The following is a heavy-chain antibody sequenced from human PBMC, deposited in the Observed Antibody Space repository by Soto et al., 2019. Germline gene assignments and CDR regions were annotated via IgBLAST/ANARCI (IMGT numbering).Heavy chain of an antibody. J-gene: IGHJ4*02. Sequence: GGSLRLSCAASGFTFSSYAMSWVRQAPGKGLEWVSAISGSGGSTYYADSVKGRFTISRDNSKNTLYLQMNSLRAEDTAVYYCAKRKFEYYDILTGYPYYFDYWGQGTLVTVSS. CDR3: AKRKFEYYDILTGYPYYFDY. CDR2: ISGSGGST. D-gene: IGHD3-9*01. CDR1: GFTFSSYA. V-gene: IGHV3-23*01.